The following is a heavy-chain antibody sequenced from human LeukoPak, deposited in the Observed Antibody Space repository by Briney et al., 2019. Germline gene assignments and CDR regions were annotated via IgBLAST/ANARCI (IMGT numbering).Heavy chain of an antibody. CDR3: AKDTRYYDILTGYYIDYYYGMDV. CDR1: GFTFSSYG. D-gene: IGHD3-9*01. CDR2: ISYDGSNK. V-gene: IGHV3-30*18. Sequence: PGRSLRLSCAASGFTFSSYGMHWVRQAPGKGLEWVAVISYDGSNKYYADSVKGRFTISRDNSKNTLYLQMNSLRAEDTAVYYCAKDTRYYDILTGYYIDYYYGMDVWGQGTTVTVSS. J-gene: IGHJ6*02.